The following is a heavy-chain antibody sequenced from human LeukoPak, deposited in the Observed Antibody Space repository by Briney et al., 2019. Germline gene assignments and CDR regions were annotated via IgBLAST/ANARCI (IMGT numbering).Heavy chain of an antibody. J-gene: IGHJ3*02. CDR1: GYTFTSYG. CDR2: ISAYNGNT. D-gene: IGHD2-15*01. CDR3: ASGGLGYCSDGSCYGVTFDI. Sequence: ASVKVSCKASGYTFTSYGISWVRQAPGQGLEWMGWISAYNGNTNYAQKLQGRVTMTTDTSTSTAYMELRSLRSDDTAVYYCASGGLGYCSDGSCYGVTFDIWGQGTMVTVSS. V-gene: IGHV1-18*01.